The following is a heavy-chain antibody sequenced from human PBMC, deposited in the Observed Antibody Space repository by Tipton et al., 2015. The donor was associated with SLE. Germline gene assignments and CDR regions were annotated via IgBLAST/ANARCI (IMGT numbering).Heavy chain of an antibody. D-gene: IGHD6-19*01. CDR1: GYTLTGYI. CDR3: ARDRSGWRHDAFDM. Sequence: QLVQSGAEVKKPGTSVKVSCEASGYTLTGYILHWVRQAPGQGLEWMGWINPQSGGTNLAQKFRGRVTLTSDTSISTIYMDLSRLTSDDSAVYYCARDRSGWRHDAFDMWGQGTVVTVSS. V-gene: IGHV1-2*02. J-gene: IGHJ3*02. CDR2: INPQSGGT.